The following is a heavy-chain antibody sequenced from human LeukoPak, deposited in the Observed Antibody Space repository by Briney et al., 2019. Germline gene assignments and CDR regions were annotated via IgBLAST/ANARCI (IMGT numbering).Heavy chain of an antibody. CDR1: GGTFSSYA. CDR3: ARSSERNNRFDP. J-gene: IGHJ5*02. Sequence: GASVKVSCKASGGTFSSYAISWVRQAPGQGLEWMGRIIPILGIANYAQKFQGRVTITADKSTSTAYMELSSLRSEDTAVYYCARSSERNNRFDPWGQGTLVTVSS. V-gene: IGHV1-69*04. D-gene: IGHD3-22*01. CDR2: IIPILGIA.